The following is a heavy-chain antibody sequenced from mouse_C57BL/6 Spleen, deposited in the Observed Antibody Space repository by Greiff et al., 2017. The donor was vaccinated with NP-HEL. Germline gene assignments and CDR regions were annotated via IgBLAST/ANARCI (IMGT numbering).Heavy chain of an antibody. V-gene: IGHV5-9-1*02. CDR2: ISSGGDYI. J-gene: IGHJ3*01. D-gene: IGHD5-5*01. CDR1: GFTFSSYA. CDR3: TRDLTTEFAY. Sequence: EVKVVESGEGLVKPGGSLKLSCAASGFTFSSYAMSWVRQTPEKRLEWVAYISSGGDYIYYADTVKGRFTISRDNARNTLYLQMSSLKSEDTAMYYCTRDLTTEFAYWGQGTLVTVSA.